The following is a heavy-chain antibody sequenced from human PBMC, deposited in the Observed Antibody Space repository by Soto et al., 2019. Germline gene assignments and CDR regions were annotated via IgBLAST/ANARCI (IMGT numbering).Heavy chain of an antibody. CDR2: IKQDGTEK. D-gene: IGHD2-8*01. V-gene: IGHV3-7*01. Sequence: EVQLVEAGGDLVQPGGSLRLSCAASGFTFSSYWMSWVRQAPGKGLEWVASIKQDGTEKYYVDSVEGRFSISRDNAKNSLYLQMNGLRAEDTAVHYCVRGGVHFDSWGQGTLVTVSS. CDR3: VRGGVHFDS. J-gene: IGHJ4*02. CDR1: GFTFSSYW.